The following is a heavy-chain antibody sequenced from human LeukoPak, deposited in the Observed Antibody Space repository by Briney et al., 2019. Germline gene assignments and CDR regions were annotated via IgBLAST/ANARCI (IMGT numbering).Heavy chain of an antibody. J-gene: IGHJ4*02. D-gene: IGHD2-15*01. CDR2: IYYSGST. CDR3: ARGRVVVVAAPVD. V-gene: IGHV4-39*01. CDR1: GFTVSSNY. Sequence: PGGSLRLSCAASGFTVSSNYMSWVRQPPGKGLEWIGSIYYSGSTYYNPSLKSRVTISVDTSKNQFSLKLSSVTAADTAVYYCARGRVVVVAAPVDWGQGTLVTVSS.